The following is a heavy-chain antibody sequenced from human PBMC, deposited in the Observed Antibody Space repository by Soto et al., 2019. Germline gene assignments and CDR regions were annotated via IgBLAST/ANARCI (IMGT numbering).Heavy chain of an antibody. V-gene: IGHV3-21*01. CDR1: GFTFSSYS. CDR2: ISSSSSYI. Sequence: EVQLVESGGGLVKPGGSLRLSCAASGFTFSSYSMNWVRQAPGKGLEWVSSISSSSSYIYYADSVKGRFTISRDNAKNSLYLQMNSLRAEDTAVYYCARVMGQWLSAFDIWGQGTMVTVSS. J-gene: IGHJ3*02. CDR3: ARVMGQWLSAFDI. D-gene: IGHD6-19*01.